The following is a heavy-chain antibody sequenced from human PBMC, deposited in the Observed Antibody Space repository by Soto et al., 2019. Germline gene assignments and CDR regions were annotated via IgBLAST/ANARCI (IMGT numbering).Heavy chain of an antibody. J-gene: IGHJ4*02. CDR3: GTSFRYFDN. CDR2: ISGTASRT. CDR1: GFTPTTTP. V-gene: IGHV3-23*01. Sequence: GESLKISCAGSGFTPTTTPLSWVRQPPGKGLEWVTTISGTASRTYYVDSVKGRFFISRDNSKNTVTLQMNNLTLDDTAAYYCGTSFRYFDNWGQGTRVTVAS.